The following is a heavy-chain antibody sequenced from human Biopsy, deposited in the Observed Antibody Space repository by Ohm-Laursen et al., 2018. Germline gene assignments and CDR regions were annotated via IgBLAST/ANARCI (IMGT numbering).Heavy chain of an antibody. D-gene: IGHD3-22*01. CDR2: INAKTGDT. CDR3: TRGGYYYDSLAYYYWFDP. V-gene: IGHV1-2*02. J-gene: IGHJ5*02. Sequence: SVKVSCNASGYTFTDYLLHWVRQAPGQGLEWMGWINAKTGDTNYAQKFQGRVTMTRDTSISTAYVDLSSLRSDDTAVYYCTRGGYYYDSLAYYYWFDPWGQGTLVTVSS. CDR1: GYTFTDYL.